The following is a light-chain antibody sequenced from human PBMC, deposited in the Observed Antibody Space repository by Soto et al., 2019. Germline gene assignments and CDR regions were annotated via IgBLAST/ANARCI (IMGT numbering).Light chain of an antibody. J-gene: IGKJ1*01. CDR1: QSISRY. CDR2: GAS. Sequence: EIVLTQSPAYLSLSPVERVNLFCRASQSISRYLAWYQQKPGQGPRLLIYGASSRATGIPDRFSGSGSGTDFTLTISRLEPEDFAVYYCQQYGSSPWTFGQGTKVDIK. CDR3: QQYGSSPWT. V-gene: IGKV3-20*01.